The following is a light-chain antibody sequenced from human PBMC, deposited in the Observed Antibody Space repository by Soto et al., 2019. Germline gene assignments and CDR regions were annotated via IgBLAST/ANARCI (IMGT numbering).Light chain of an antibody. CDR1: NIGSKS. J-gene: IGLJ3*02. CDR2: DAS. CDR3: QVWDSSSDHPGV. V-gene: IGLV3-21*02. Sequence: SYELTQPPSVSVAPGQTARITCGGNNIGSKSVHWYQQKSGQAPVLVVYDASDRPSGIPERFSGSNSGNTATLTISRVEAGDEADYYCQVWDSSSDHPGVFGGGTQLTVL.